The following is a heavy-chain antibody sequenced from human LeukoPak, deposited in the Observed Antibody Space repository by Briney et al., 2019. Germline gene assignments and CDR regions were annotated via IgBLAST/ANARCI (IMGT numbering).Heavy chain of an antibody. CDR1: GFPFSVYS. Sequence: GGSLGLSCAASGFPFSVYSMNWVRQAPGKGLEWVSYISSSSSTIYYADSVKGRFTISRDNAKNSLYLQMNSLRAEDTAVYYCAKDAFYFDYWGQGTLVTVSS. V-gene: IGHV3-48*04. J-gene: IGHJ4*02. CDR2: ISSSSSTI. CDR3: AKDAFYFDY. D-gene: IGHD2-15*01.